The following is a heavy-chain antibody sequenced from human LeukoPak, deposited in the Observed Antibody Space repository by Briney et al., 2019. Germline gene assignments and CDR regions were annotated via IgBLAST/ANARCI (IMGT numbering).Heavy chain of an antibody. CDR1: GFTVSSNY. CDR3: ARGIESTVWFGELFPLDY. J-gene: IGHJ4*02. V-gene: IGHV3-66*01. Sequence: PGGSLRLSCAASGFTVSSNYMSWVRQAPGKGLEWVSVIYSGGSTYYADSVKGRFTISSDNSKNTLYLQMNSLRAEDTAVYYCARGIESTVWFGELFPLDYWGQGTLVTVSS. CDR2: IYSGGST. D-gene: IGHD3-10*01.